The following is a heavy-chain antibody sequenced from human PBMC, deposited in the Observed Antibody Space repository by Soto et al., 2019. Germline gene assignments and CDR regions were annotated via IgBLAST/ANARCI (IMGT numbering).Heavy chain of an antibody. D-gene: IGHD3-10*01. CDR3: AAELGFGKLSVV. V-gene: IGHV1-69*01. CDR1: GDTFKNCV. Sequence: QVQVVQSGVEVRRPGSSVKVSCKASGDTFKNCVISWVRQAPGQGLEWMGGIIPLFGTTDFAQRFQDRLTITTDESTTTAYMELSRLRSEDTATYYCAAELGFGKLSVVWGQGTTVIVSS. CDR2: IIPLFGTT. J-gene: IGHJ6*02.